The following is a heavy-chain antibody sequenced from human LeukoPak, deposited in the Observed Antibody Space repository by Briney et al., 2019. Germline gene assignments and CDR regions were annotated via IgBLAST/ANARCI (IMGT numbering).Heavy chain of an antibody. D-gene: IGHD6-13*01. CDR3: AAGTAADY. CDR2: ISRSSSYT. Sequence: GGSLRLSCVVSGIRFSDYYMNWIRQAQGKGLESISYISRSSSYTDYANSVKGRFTNSRDNAQTALFLQMNSLRVEDTAVYYCAAGTAADYWGLGTLVTVSS. CDR1: GIRFSDYY. J-gene: IGHJ4*02. V-gene: IGHV3-11*03.